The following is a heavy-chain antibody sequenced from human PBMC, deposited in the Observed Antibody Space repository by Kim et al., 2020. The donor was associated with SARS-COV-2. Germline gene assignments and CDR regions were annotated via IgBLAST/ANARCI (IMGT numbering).Heavy chain of an antibody. CDR3: ARDPTGWHYDSSGYKGYFDV. J-gene: IGHJ4*02. Sequence: GGSLRLSCAASGFTFSSYAMHWVRQAPGKGLEWVAGISYDGSNKYYADSVKGRFTISRDNSKNTLYLQMNSLRAEDTAVYYCARDPTGWHYDSSGYKGYFDVWGQGTMVTVSS. D-gene: IGHD3-22*01. CDR1: GFTFSSYA. CDR2: ISYDGSNK. V-gene: IGHV3-30*04.